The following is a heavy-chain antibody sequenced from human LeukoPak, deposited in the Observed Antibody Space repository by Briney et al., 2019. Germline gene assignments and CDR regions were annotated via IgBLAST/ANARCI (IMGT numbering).Heavy chain of an antibody. J-gene: IGHJ3*02. CDR2: IYHSGST. V-gene: IGHV4-38-2*01. CDR1: GYSISSGYY. CDR3: ARSEGSFCSGANCHAFDI. Sequence: SETLSLTCAVSGYSISSGYYWGWIRQPPGKGLEWIGIIYHSGSTYYNPSLKSRVTISVDTSKNQFSLKLSSVTAADTALYYCARSEGSFCSGANCHAFDIWGQGAMVTVSS. D-gene: IGHD2-15*01.